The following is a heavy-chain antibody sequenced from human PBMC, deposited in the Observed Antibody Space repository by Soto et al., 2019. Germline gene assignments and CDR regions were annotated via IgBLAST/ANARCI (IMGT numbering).Heavy chain of an antibody. CDR3: ERQDIVVVPAAIGYGMDV. D-gene: IGHD2-2*02. CDR1: GFTFSSYA. CDR2: ISYDGSNK. J-gene: IGHJ6*02. V-gene: IGHV3-30-3*01. Sequence: GGSLRLSCAASGFTFSSYAMHWVRQAPGKGLEWVAVISYDGSNKYYADSVKGRFTISRDNSKNTLYLQMNSLRAEDTAVYYCERQDIVVVPAAIGYGMDVWGQGTTVTVSS.